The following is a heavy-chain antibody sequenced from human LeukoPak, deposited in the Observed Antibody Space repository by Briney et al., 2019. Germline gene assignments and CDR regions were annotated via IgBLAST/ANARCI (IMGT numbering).Heavy chain of an antibody. CDR1: GGSFTDYF. Sequence: PSETLSLTCSVYGGSFTDYFWTWICQSPGKGLEWIGEINDYTGDTKYNPSLNSRVSISLEKSKNQFSLELRSLTAADTAVSCCARGRIAKIVVVHSFSYGMDVWGQGTTVAVSS. CDR3: ARGRIAKIVVVHSFSYGMDV. D-gene: IGHD3-22*01. V-gene: IGHV4-34*01. J-gene: IGHJ6*02. CDR2: INDYTGDT.